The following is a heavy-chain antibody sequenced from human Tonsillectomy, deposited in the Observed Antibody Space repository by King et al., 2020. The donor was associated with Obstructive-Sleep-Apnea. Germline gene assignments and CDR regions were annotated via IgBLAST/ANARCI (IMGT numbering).Heavy chain of an antibody. J-gene: IGHJ4*02. Sequence: VQLVESGAEVKKPGASVKVSCKASGYTFTSYYMHWVRQAPGQGLEWMGIINPSGGSTSYAKKFQGRVTMTRDTSTSTVYMELSRLRSEDTAVYYCARDGPQGSFDYWGQGTLVTVSS. CDR3: ARDGPQGSFDY. CDR2: INPSGGST. V-gene: IGHV1-46*01. CDR1: GYTFTSYY.